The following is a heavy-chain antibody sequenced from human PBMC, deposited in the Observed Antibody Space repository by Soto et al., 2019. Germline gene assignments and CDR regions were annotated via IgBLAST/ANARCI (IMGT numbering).Heavy chain of an antibody. J-gene: IGHJ4*02. CDR1: GYSFTSYW. CDR2: INPSDSYT. D-gene: IGHD2-2*02. V-gene: IGHV5-10-1*01. Sequence: DSLKISCQGSGYSFTSYWIGWVRQRPGKGLEWMGRINPSDSYTTYSPSFQGHVTISTDKSFSTAYLQWSGLKASDTAMYYCARIGYCTGTSCYTFDSWGQGALVTVSS. CDR3: ARIGYCTGTSCYTFDS.